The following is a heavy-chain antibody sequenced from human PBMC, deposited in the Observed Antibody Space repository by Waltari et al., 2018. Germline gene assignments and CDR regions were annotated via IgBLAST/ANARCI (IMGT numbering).Heavy chain of an antibody. CDR1: GFTFTDYA. V-gene: IGHV3-23*01. CDR3: VKDGTTGYIYGKAFDL. CDR2: VSGSGNGT. Sequence: DVKLLESGGGSVQRGGSLRLSCAASGFTFTDYAMIWVRQAPGKGLEWVSAVSGSGNGTFYADSVKGRFSNSRDNFNNALYLQMNSLRDDDTAVYYCVKDGTTGYIYGKAFDLWGQGTLVTVSS. D-gene: IGHD5-18*01. J-gene: IGHJ4*02.